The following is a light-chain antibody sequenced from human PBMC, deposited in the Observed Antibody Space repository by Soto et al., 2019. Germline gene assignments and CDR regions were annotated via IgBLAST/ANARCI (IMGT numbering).Light chain of an antibody. V-gene: IGKV3-15*01. CDR3: QQYNNWPPGT. CDR2: GAS. J-gene: IGKJ1*01. CDR1: QSVSSN. Sequence: EIVMPQSPATLSVSPGERATLSCRASQSVSSNLAWYQQKPGQAPRLLIYGASTRSTGIPARFSGSGSGTEFTLTISSLQSEDFAVYYCQQYNNWPPGTFGQGTKVEI.